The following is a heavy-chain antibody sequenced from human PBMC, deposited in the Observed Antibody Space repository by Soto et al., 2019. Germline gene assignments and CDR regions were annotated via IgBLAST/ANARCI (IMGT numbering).Heavy chain of an antibody. V-gene: IGHV3-23*01. CDR2: ISGSGGST. D-gene: IGHD1-1*01. CDR1: GFTFSSYA. Sequence: PGGSLRLSCAASGFTFSSYAMSWVRQAPGKGLEWVSAISGSGGSTYYADSVKGRFTISRDNSKNTLYLQMNSLRAEDTAVYYCSLDWRYYYGMDVWGQGTTVTVSS. CDR3: SLDWRYYYGMDV. J-gene: IGHJ6*02.